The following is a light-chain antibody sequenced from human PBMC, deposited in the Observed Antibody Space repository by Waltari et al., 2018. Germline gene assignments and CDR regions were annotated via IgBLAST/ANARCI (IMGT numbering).Light chain of an antibody. CDR1: SSDGGSYNL. CDR3: CSYAGLGIYV. J-gene: IGLJ1*01. V-gene: IGLV2-23*02. CDR2: EVT. Sequence: QSGLTQPASVSGSPGQSITISCTGTSSDGGSYNLVSWYQQYPGKAPKPILYEVTRRSSGVSDRFSGSKSGNTASLTIYGLQSEDEADYYCCSYAGLGIYVFGTGTKVTVL.